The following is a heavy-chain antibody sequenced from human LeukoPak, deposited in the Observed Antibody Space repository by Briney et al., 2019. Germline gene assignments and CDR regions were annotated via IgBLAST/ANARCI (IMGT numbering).Heavy chain of an antibody. CDR3: AKKKTDYSYPSSFDY. Sequence: GGSLRLSCAASGFTFSDSYMTWIRQAPGKGLEWVSYISNSGTSIYYADSVKGRFTTSRDNAKSSLYLQMNSLRAEDTAVYYCAKKKTDYSYPSSFDYWGQGTLVTVSS. CDR2: ISNSGTSI. J-gene: IGHJ4*02. D-gene: IGHD4-11*01. CDR1: GFTFSDSY. V-gene: IGHV3-11*04.